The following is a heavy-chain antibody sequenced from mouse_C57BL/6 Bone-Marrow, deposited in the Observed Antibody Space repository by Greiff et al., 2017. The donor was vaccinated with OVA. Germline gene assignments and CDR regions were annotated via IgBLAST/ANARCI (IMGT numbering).Heavy chain of an antibody. J-gene: IGHJ4*01. CDR1: GYTFTSYW. CDR3: ASEVWSYAMSY. D-gene: IGHD2-10*02. Sequence: QVQLQQPGAELVMPGASVKLSCKASGYTFTSYWMPWVKQRPGQGLEWIGEIDPSDSYTNYNHKFKGKSTLTVDKSSSTAYMQLSSLTSEDSAVDYGASEVWSYAMSYWGQGTSVTVTA. CDR2: IDPSDSYT. V-gene: IGHV1-69*01.